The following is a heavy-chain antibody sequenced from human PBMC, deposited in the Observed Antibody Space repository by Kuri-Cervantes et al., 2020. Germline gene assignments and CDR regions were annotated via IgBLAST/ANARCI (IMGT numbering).Heavy chain of an antibody. CDR2: IYPGDSDT. J-gene: IGHJ5*02. CDR1: GYSFTSYW. Sequence: GESLKISCKGSGYSFTSYWIGWVRQMPGKGLEWMGIIYPGDSDTRYSPSFQGQVTISADKSISTAYLQWSSLKASDTAMYYCARGPFCGGGSCYLGWFDPWGQGTLGTVSS. CDR3: ARGPFCGGGSCYLGWFDP. V-gene: IGHV5-51*01. D-gene: IGHD2-15*01.